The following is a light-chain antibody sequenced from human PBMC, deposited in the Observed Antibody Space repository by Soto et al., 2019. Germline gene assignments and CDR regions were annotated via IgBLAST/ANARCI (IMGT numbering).Light chain of an antibody. CDR2: GAS. CDR3: QQFSSYPPT. V-gene: IGKV3-20*01. Sequence: DIVLTQSPGTLSLASGERATLSCRASQSVSSSYLAWYQQKPGQAPRLLIYGASSRATGIPDRFSGGGSGTDFTLTISRLAPEDFEVYYCQQFSSYPPTFGGGTKVDIK. CDR1: QSVSSSY. J-gene: IGKJ4*01.